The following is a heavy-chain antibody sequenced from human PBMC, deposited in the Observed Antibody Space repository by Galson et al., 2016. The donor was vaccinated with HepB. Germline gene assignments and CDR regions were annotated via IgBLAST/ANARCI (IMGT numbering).Heavy chain of an antibody. Sequence: SLRLSCAASGFIFSTHNMNCVRQAPGKGLEWVSYIESTGSPIYYADSVKGRFIISRDNAKNSLDLQMNSLRDEATAVYYCASDGGFGIHFDSWGQGTLVTVSS. D-gene: IGHD2-15*01. V-gene: IGHV3-48*02. CDR2: IESTGSPI. J-gene: IGHJ4*02. CDR1: GFIFSTHN. CDR3: ASDGGFGIHFDS.